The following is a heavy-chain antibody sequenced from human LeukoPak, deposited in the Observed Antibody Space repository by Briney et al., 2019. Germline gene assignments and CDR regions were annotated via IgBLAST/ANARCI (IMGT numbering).Heavy chain of an antibody. CDR2: IYYSGST. Sequence: SETLSLTCTVSGGSISSSSYYWGWIRQPPGKGLEWIGSIYYSGSTYYNPSLKSRVTISVDTSKNQFSLKLSSVTAADTAVYYCARHFDWGYCSSTSCPPSFDPWGQGTLVTVSS. CDR1: GGSISSSSYY. CDR3: ARHFDWGYCSSTSCPPSFDP. D-gene: IGHD2-2*01. J-gene: IGHJ5*02. V-gene: IGHV4-39*01.